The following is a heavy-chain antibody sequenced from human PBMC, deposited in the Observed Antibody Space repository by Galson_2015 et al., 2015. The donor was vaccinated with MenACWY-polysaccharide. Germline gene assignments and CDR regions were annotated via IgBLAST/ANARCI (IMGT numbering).Heavy chain of an antibody. CDR1: GFSLSADW. J-gene: IGHJ4*02. V-gene: IGHV3-7*01. CDR3: ARTIQWLVHFDL. Sequence: SLRLSCAASGFSLSADWMNWVRQIPGKGLEWVANIRPDGGEMFYVDSVKGRFTISRDNAKNSLYLQMNNLRAEDTAVYYYARTIQWLVHFDLWGQGTLVTVSS. CDR2: IRPDGGEM. D-gene: IGHD6-19*01.